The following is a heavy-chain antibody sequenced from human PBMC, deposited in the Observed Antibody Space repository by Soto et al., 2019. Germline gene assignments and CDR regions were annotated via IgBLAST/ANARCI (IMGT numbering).Heavy chain of an antibody. J-gene: IGHJ3*02. V-gene: IGHV4-4*07. Sequence: QVQLQESGPGLVRPSETLSLTCTVSGGSISRHYWSWIRQSAGKGLEWIGRMYNTGTTDYKPSLKSRLSMSIDTSKNHFSLRLGSVTAADTAVYYCARDVGYTGYEEGNPFDIWGQGTMVTVSS. CDR2: MYNTGTT. D-gene: IGHD5-12*01. CDR3: ARDVGYTGYEEGNPFDI. CDR1: GGSISRHY.